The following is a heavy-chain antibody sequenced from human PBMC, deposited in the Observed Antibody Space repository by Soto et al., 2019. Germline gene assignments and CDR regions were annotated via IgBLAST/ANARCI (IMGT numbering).Heavy chain of an antibody. D-gene: IGHD3-10*01. CDR2: ISYSGST. J-gene: IGHJ4*02. Sequence: QVQLQESGPGLVKPSETLSLTCTVSGGSISRYYWSWIRQPPGKGLEWIGYISYSGSTNYNPSLKSRVTISGDTSKNPFSLKLSSVTAADTAVYYCARRKLLWFGEDYWGQGTLVTVSS. CDR1: GGSISRYY. V-gene: IGHV4-59*01. CDR3: ARRKLLWFGEDY.